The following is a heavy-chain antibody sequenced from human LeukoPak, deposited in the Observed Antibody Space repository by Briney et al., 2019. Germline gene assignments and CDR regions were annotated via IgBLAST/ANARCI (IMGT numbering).Heavy chain of an antibody. CDR1: GFTFSSYG. V-gene: IGHV3-48*04. CDR2: INIGGTNT. J-gene: IGHJ5*02. CDR3: AGFDT. Sequence: GRSRRLSCAASGFTFSSYGMHWGRQAPGKGLEWLSYINIGGTNTHYADSVKGRFTISRDNAKKSLYLEMNNLRAEDTAVTDGAGFDTWGQGVLVTVSS. D-gene: IGHD5-24*01.